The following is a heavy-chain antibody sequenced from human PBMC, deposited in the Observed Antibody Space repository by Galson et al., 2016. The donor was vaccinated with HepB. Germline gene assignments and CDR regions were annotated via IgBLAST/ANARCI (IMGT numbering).Heavy chain of an antibody. Sequence: PGEGLEWVSAISSSGGTTYYADSVKGRFTISRDTSKNALYLQMNSLRAEDTAVYYCAKDPRGRDPWGQGTQVTVSS. CDR3: AKDPRGRDP. CDR2: ISSSGGTT. D-gene: IGHD3-10*01. J-gene: IGHJ5*02. V-gene: IGHV3-23*01.